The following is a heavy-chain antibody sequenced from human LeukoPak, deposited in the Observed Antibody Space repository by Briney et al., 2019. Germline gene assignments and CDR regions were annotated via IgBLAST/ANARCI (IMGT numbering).Heavy chain of an antibody. CDR1: GFTFSSYA. J-gene: IGHJ1*01. Sequence: PGRSLRLSCAASGFTFSSYAMHWVRQAPGKGLEWVAVISYDGSSKYYADSVKGRFTISRDNSKNTLYLQMNSLRAEDTAVYYCARDHAEQQLRGAEYFQHWGQGTLVTVSS. V-gene: IGHV3-30-3*01. D-gene: IGHD6-13*01. CDR2: ISYDGSSK. CDR3: ARDHAEQQLRGAEYFQH.